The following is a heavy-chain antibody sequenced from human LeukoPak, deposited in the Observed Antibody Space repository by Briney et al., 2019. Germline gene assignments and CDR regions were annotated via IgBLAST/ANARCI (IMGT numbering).Heavy chain of an antibody. CDR2: TLYRSKWNN. D-gene: IGHD3-22*01. Sequence: SQTLSLTCAISGDSVFSNSAAWNWVRQSPSRGLEWLGRTLYRSKWNNDYAVSVKSRITINPDTSKNQFSLQLKSVTPEDTAVYYCARDRASYDTRGSHFDYWGQGTLVTVSS. J-gene: IGHJ4*02. CDR3: ARDRASYDTRGSHFDY. CDR1: GDSVFSNSAA. V-gene: IGHV6-1*01.